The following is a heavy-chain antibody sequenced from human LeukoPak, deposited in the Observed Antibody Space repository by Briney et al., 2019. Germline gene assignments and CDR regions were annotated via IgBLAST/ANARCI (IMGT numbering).Heavy chain of an antibody. CDR2: IYSGGST. CDR1: GSTVSSNY. D-gene: IGHD3-10*01. V-gene: IGHV3-53*01. CDR3: ASLGSGSYYSAYYYYGMDV. J-gene: IGHJ6*04. Sequence: GGSLRLSCAASGSTVSSNYMSWVRQAPGKGLEWVSVIYSGGSTYYADSVKGRFTISRDNSKNTLYLQMNSLRAEDTAVYYCASLGSGSYYSAYYYYGMDVWGKGTTVTVSS.